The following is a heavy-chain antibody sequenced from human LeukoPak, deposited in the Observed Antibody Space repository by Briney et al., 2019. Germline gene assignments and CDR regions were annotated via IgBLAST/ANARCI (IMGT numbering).Heavy chain of an antibody. CDR2: IYPGDSDT. CDR1: GYTFSNYW. D-gene: IGHD6-6*01. J-gene: IGHJ4*02. Sequence: GEPLKISCKSSGYTFSNYWIGWVRQMPGKGLEWMGIIYPGDSDTRYSPSFEGQVSISADKSISTAYLQWSSPKASDTAMYYCARVPYSISSMDYWGQGTLVTVSS. CDR3: ARVPYSISSMDY. V-gene: IGHV5-51*01.